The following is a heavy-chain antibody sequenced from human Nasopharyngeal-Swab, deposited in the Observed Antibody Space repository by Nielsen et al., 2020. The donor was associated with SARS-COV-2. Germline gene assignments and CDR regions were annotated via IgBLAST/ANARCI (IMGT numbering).Heavy chain of an antibody. D-gene: IGHD4/OR15-4a*01. CDR1: GFTISNSG. Sequence: GGSLRLSCGVSGFTISNSGMSWVRQAPGKGLEWVSLISTGGYTYYADSVKGRFTISRDNSRYTLVLQMNGLRVEDTAVYYCAKGDYGVFDPWGQGTLVTVSS. CDR3: AKGDYGVFDP. CDR2: ISTGGYT. J-gene: IGHJ5*02. V-gene: IGHV3-23*01.